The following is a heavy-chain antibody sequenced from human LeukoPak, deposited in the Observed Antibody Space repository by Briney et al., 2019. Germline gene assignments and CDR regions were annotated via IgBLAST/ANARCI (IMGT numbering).Heavy chain of an antibody. CDR1: GYSISSGYF. J-gene: IGHJ3*02. D-gene: IGHD6-6*01. Sequence: SETLSLTCAVSGYSISSGYFWGWIRQPPGKGLEWIGRIYHSGSTYCNPSLKSRVTISVDTSNNQFALKLRSVTAADTAVYYCAREYSSSSRGFDIWGQGTMVTVSS. CDR2: IYHSGST. CDR3: AREYSSSSRGFDI. V-gene: IGHV4-38-2*02.